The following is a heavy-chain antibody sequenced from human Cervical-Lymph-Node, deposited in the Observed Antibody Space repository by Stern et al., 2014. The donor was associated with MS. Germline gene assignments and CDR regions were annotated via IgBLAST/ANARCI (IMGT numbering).Heavy chain of an antibody. D-gene: IGHD4-11*01. Sequence: VQLVESGGGLVQPGGSLRLSCAASGFPFSGTWMTWVRPAPGQGLEWLASIDDYDSARYYVASVTCRFTISRDNAKTSLFLQMNGLRVEDTAVYYCARDRNFGAFDMWGQGTMVTVSS. CDR3: ARDRNFGAFDM. V-gene: IGHV3-7*01. CDR2: IDDYDSAR. CDR1: GFPFSGTW. J-gene: IGHJ3*02.